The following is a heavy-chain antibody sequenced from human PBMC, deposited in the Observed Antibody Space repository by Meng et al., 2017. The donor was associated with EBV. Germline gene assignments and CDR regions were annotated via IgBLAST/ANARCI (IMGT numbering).Heavy chain of an antibody. D-gene: IGHD6-13*01. CDR1: GGSFSDYY. Sequence: QVQLQQWGAGLLKPSGTLSLTGAVYGGSFSDYYWTWIRQPPGKGLEWIGEVNHGGTTNYNPSLKSRVTISVDTSKNQFSLKLSSVTAADTAVYYCARGVSLGSWFDYWGQGTLVTVSS. CDR2: VNHGGTT. CDR3: ARGVSLGSWFDY. J-gene: IGHJ4*02. V-gene: IGHV4-34*01.